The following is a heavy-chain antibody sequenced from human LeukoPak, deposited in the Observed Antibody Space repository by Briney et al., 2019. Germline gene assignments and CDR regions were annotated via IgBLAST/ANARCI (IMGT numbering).Heavy chain of an antibody. D-gene: IGHD3-3*01. CDR3: ARNDFWSGYYLDP. J-gene: IGHJ5*02. V-gene: IGHV1-69*06. Sequence: SVKVSCKASGYTFTSYAISWVRQAPGQGLEWMGGIIPIFGTANYAQKFQGRVTITADKSTSTAYMELSSLRSEDTAVYYCARNDFWSGYYLDPWGQGTLVTVSS. CDR1: GYTFTSYA. CDR2: IIPIFGTA.